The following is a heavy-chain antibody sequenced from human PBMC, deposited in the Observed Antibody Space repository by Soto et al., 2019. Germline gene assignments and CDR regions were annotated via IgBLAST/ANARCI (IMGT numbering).Heavy chain of an antibody. CDR2: ISAYNGNT. V-gene: IGHV1-18*01. J-gene: IGHJ6*02. CDR3: VANQKAPYTGMDV. Sequence: ASVKVSCKASGYTFTSYGISWVRQAPGQGLEWMGWISAYNGNTNYAQKLQGRVTMTTDTSTSTAYMELRSLTSEDTAVYYCVANQKAPYTGMDVWGQGTTVTVSS. D-gene: IGHD5-18*01. CDR1: GYTFTSYG.